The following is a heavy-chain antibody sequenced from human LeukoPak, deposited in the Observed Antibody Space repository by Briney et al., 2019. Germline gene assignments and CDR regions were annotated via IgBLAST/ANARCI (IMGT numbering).Heavy chain of an antibody. CDR2: ISGSGGST. D-gene: IGHD5-18*01. J-gene: IGHJ4*02. V-gene: IGHV3-23*01. Sequence: GGSLRLSCAASGFTVSSYAMSWVRQAPGKGLEWVSAISGSGGSTYYADSVKGRFTISRDNSKNTLYLQMNSLRAEDTAFYYCVRVGYSYGSLDYWGQGTLVTVSS. CDR1: GFTVSSYA. CDR3: VRVGYSYGSLDY.